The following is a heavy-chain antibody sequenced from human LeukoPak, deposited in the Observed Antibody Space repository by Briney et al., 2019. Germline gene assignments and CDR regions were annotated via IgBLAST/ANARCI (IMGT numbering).Heavy chain of an antibody. V-gene: IGHV1-69*05. J-gene: IGHJ3*02. CDR1: GYTFINYG. D-gene: IGHD5-12*01. Sequence: SVKVSCKASGYTFINYGISWVRQAPGQGLEWMGRIIPIFGTANYAQKFQGRVTITTDESTSTAYMELSSLRSEDTAVYYCAREIYSGAFDIWGQGTMVTVSS. CDR3: AREIYSGAFDI. CDR2: IIPIFGTA.